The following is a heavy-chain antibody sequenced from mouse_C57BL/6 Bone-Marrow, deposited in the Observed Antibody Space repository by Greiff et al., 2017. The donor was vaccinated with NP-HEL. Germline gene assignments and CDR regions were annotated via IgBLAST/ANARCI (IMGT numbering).Heavy chain of an antibody. Sequence: DVHLVESGGGLVQPGGSLSLSCAASGFTFTDYYMSWVRQPPGKALEWLGFIRNKANGYTTEYSASVKGRFTISRDNSQSILYLQMNALRAEDSATYYCARYIGPSYFDYWGQGTTLTVSS. CDR1: GFTFTDYY. J-gene: IGHJ2*01. V-gene: IGHV7-3*01. CDR3: ARYIGPSYFDY. CDR2: IRNKANGYTT.